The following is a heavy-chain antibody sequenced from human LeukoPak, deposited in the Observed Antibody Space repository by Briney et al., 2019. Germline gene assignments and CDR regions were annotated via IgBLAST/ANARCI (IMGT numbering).Heavy chain of an antibody. CDR3: ARDGVRGVILRGVYMDV. CDR2: ISSSSSYI. J-gene: IGHJ6*03. V-gene: IGHV3-21*01. CDR1: GFTFSSYS. Sequence: GGSLRLSCAASGFTFSSYSMNWVRQAPGKGLEWVSSISSSSSYIYYADSVKGRFTISRDNAKNSLYLQMNSLRAEDTAVYYCARDGVRGVILRGVYMDVLGKGTTVTVSS. D-gene: IGHD3-10*01.